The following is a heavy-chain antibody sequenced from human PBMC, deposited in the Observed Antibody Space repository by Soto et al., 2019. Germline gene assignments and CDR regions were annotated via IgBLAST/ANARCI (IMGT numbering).Heavy chain of an antibody. Sequence: ASVKDSCKASGYTFTGYYMHWVGQAPARGLEWIGWINSNSGGKNYAHKFQDWVTMTRDTSISTGNMELKSLTSDDTAVYYCARGAEDIVVVLLIYGMDVWGQGTTVTVSS. D-gene: IGHD2-2*01. J-gene: IGHJ6*02. V-gene: IGHV1-2*04. CDR2: INSNSGGK. CDR1: GYTFTGYY. CDR3: ARGAEDIVVVLLIYGMDV.